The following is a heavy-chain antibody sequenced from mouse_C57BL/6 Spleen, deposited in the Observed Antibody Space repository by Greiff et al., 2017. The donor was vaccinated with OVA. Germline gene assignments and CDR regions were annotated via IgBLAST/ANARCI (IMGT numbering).Heavy chain of an antibody. CDR3: ARRETSLYFDY. V-gene: IGHV1-69*01. CDR2: IDPSDSYT. D-gene: IGHD6-1*01. J-gene: IGHJ2*01. Sequence: QVQLQQPGAELVMPGASVKLSCKASGYTFTSYWMHWVKQRPGQGLEWIGEIDPSDSYTNYNQKVKGKSTLTVDKSSSTAYMQLSSLTSEDSAVYYCARRETSLYFDYWGQGTTLTVSS. CDR1: GYTFTSYW.